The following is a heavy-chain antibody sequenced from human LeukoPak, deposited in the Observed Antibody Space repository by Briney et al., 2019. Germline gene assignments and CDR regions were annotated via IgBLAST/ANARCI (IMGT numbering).Heavy chain of an antibody. V-gene: IGHV4-34*01. CDR2: INHSGTT. CDR1: GGSFTDSY. J-gene: IGHJ4*02. CDR3: AKRSGWYPRWAYFDY. Sequence: SETLSLTCVVSGGSFTDSYWTWIRQPPGKGLEWIGEINHSGTTNYKPSLKSRVTISVDTSKNQFSLRLTSGTAADTAVYYCAKRSGWYPRWAYFDYWGQGTLVTVSA. D-gene: IGHD6-19*01.